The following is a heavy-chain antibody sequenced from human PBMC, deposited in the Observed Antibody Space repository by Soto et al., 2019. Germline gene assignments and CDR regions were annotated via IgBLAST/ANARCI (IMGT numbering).Heavy chain of an antibody. CDR3: ATHPGCSSTSCYIDY. J-gene: IGHJ4*02. CDR1: GGSISSSSYY. Sequence: SETLSLTCTVSGGSISSSSYYWGWIRQPPGKGLEWIGSIYYSGSTYYNPSLKSRVTISVDTSKNQFSLKLSSVTAADTAVYYCATHPGCSSTSCYIDYWGQGTLVTVSS. V-gene: IGHV4-39*01. CDR2: IYYSGST. D-gene: IGHD2-2*02.